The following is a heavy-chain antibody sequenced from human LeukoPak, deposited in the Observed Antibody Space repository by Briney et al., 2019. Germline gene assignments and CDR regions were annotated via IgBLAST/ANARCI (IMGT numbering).Heavy chain of an antibody. CDR3: ASTRSSDFDY. V-gene: IGHV3-30-3*01. CDR2: ISYDGSNK. Sequence: GGSLRLSCAASGFTFSSYAMHWVRQAPGKGLEWVAVISYDGSNKYYADSVKGRFTISRDNSKNTLYLQLNSLRAEDTAVYYCASTRSSDFDYWGRGTLVTVSS. J-gene: IGHJ4*02. D-gene: IGHD6-6*01. CDR1: GFTFSSYA.